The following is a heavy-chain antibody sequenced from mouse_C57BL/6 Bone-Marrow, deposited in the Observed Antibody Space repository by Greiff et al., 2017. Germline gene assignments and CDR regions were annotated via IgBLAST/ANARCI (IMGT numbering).Heavy chain of an antibody. J-gene: IGHJ2*01. CDR1: GSNIKDDY. V-gene: IGHV14-4*01. CDR2: IDPENGDT. CDR3: TTLANWFDY. Sequence: EVKLMESGAELVRPGASVKLSCTASGSNIKDDYMHWVKQRPEQGLEWIGWIDPENGDTEYASKFQGKATITADTSSNTAYLQLSSLTSEDTAVYYCTTLANWFDYWGQGTTLTVSS. D-gene: IGHD4-1*01.